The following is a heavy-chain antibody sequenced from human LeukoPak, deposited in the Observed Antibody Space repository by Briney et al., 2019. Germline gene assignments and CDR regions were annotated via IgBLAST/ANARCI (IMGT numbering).Heavy chain of an antibody. CDR3: ARIYYDYVWGSYRRKNYFDY. V-gene: IGHV1-18*01. Sequence: ASVKVSCKASGYTFTSYGISWVRQAPGQGLEWMGWISAYNGNTNYAQKLQGRVTMTTDTSTSTAYMELRSLRSDDTAVYYCARIYYDYVWGSYRRKNYFDYGGQGTLVTVS. CDR1: GYTFTSYG. D-gene: IGHD3-16*02. J-gene: IGHJ4*02. CDR2: ISAYNGNT.